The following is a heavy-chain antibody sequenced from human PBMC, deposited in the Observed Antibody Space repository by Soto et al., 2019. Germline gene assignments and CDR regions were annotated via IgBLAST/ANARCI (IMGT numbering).Heavy chain of an antibody. CDR1: GDSVSSNSAA. J-gene: IGHJ3*02. D-gene: IGHD3-16*01. Sequence: QSQTLSLTCAISGDSVSSNSAAWNWIRQSPSRGLEWLGRTYYRSKWYNDYAVSVKSRITINPDTSKNQFSLQLNSVTPEDTAVYYCAREMITFGGPPNAFDIWGQGTMVTVSS. CDR2: TYYRSKWYN. V-gene: IGHV6-1*01. CDR3: AREMITFGGPPNAFDI.